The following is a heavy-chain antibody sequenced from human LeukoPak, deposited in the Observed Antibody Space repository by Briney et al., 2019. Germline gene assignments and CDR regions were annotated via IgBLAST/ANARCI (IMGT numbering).Heavy chain of an antibody. J-gene: IGHJ3*02. CDR3: AKRMTTVTTRSDAFDI. CDR1: GFTFSSYA. CDR2: ISGSGGST. V-gene: IGHV3-23*01. Sequence: PGGSLRLSCAASGFTFSSYAMSWVRQAPGKGLEWVSAISGSGGSTYYADSVKGRFPISRDNSKNTLYLQMNSLRAEDTAVYYCAKRMTTVTTRSDAFDIWGQGTMVTVSS. D-gene: IGHD4-17*01.